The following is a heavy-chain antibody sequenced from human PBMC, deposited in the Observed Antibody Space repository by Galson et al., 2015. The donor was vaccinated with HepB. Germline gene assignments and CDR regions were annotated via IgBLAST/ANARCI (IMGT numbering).Heavy chain of an antibody. CDR3: AKDGLQRNSAWDWFDF. CDR1: RFTFSDYA. D-gene: IGHD3/OR15-3a*01. Sequence: SLRLSCAASRFTFSDYAMSWVRQAPGRGLEWVSSIGGGGSDPDYAHSVKGRFTISRDDSKNTLYLQMNSLRAEDTALYYCAKDGLQRNSAWDWFDFWGQGTRVTVSS. J-gene: IGHJ5*01. V-gene: IGHV3-23*01. CDR2: IGGGGSDP.